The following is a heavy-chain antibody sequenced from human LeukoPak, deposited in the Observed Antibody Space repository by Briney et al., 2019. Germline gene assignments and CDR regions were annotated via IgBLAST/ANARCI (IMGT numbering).Heavy chain of an antibody. Sequence: ASVTVSFKASGYTFTSYDINWLRQAPGQGLGWMGWMNPNSGNTGYAQKFQGRVTMTRNTFMSTAYMELSSLRSEDTAVYYCAIRTPVDIVATLGERVKKGLDYWGQGTLVTVSS. V-gene: IGHV1-8*01. CDR1: GYTFTSYD. J-gene: IGHJ4*02. CDR3: AIRTPVDIVATLGERVKKGLDY. D-gene: IGHD5-12*01. CDR2: MNPNSGNT.